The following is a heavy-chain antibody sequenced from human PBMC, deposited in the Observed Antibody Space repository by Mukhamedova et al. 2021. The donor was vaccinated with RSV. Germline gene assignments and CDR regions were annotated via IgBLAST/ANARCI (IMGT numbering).Heavy chain of an antibody. V-gene: IGHV5-51*01. CDR2: IHPRDSDT. D-gene: IGHD6-19*01. CDR3: ARSQYSSGWYGFLYYFAD. Sequence: MGIIHPRDSDTRYSPSFQGQVTISADKSTSTAYLQWSSLKASDTAMYYCARSQYSSGWYGFLYYFADWCQGTLVTVSS. J-gene: IGHJ4*02.